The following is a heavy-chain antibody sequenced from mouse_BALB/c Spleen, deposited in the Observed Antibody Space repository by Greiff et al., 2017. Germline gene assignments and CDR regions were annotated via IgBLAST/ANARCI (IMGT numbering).Heavy chain of an antibody. CDR2: ISSGGSYT. CDR3: TRGGGTTVVAHFDY. Sequence: EVKLMESGGGLVKPGGSLKLSCAASGFTFSSYTMSWVRQTPEKRLEWVATISSGGSYTYYPDSVKGRFTISRDNAKNTLYLQMSSLKSEDTAMYYCTRGGGTTVVAHFDYWGQGTTLTVSS. J-gene: IGHJ2*01. D-gene: IGHD1-1*01. V-gene: IGHV5-6-4*01. CDR1: GFTFSSYT.